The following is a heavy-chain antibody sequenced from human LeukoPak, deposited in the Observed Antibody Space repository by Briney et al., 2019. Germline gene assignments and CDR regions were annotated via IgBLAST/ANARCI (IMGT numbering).Heavy chain of an antibody. J-gene: IGHJ4*02. Sequence: GGSLRLSCATSGFNFDRYTIHWVRQAPGKGLEWVSLAGWAGGTTFYSDSVKGRFTISRDNAKNSLYLQMNSLRVEDTAVYYCARGGTQSPIDWGPGTLVTVSS. D-gene: IGHD2/OR15-2a*01. V-gene: IGHV3-43*01. CDR2: AGWAGGTT. CDR1: GFNFDRYT. CDR3: ARGGTQSPID.